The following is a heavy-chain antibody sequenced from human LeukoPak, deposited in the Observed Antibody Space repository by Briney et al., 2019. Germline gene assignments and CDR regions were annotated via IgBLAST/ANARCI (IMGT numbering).Heavy chain of an antibody. CDR3: AKVGCSSTTCSTFHYYYYMDV. V-gene: IGHV3-23*01. CDR2: ISGSGGST. Sequence: GGSLRLSCVAFSFTFSSYAMSWVRQAPGRGLEWVSAISGSGGSTYYADSVKDRFTISRDNSKNTLFLQMNSLRAEDTAVYYCAKVGCSSTTCSTFHYYYYMDVWGKGTTVTVSS. CDR1: SFTFSSYA. D-gene: IGHD2-2*02. J-gene: IGHJ6*03.